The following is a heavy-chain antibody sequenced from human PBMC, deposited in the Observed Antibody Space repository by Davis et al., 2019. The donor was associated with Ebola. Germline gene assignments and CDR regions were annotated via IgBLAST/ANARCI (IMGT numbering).Heavy chain of an antibody. Sequence: GGSLRLSCAASGFTFYRYEMNWVRQAPGKGLEWVSYISGSATSTFYEDSVTGRFTISRDNARDSLYLQMDSLRAEDTAVYYFAREPTWDTMIVVGLTDAFDIWGQGTMVTVSS. J-gene: IGHJ3*02. CDR2: ISGSATST. V-gene: IGHV3-48*03. CDR3: AREPTWDTMIVVGLTDAFDI. CDR1: GFTFYRYE. D-gene: IGHD3-22*01.